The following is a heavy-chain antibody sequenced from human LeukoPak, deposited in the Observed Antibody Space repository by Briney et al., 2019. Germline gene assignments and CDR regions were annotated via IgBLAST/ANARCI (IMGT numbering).Heavy chain of an antibody. V-gene: IGHV4-30-2*01. CDR3: ARAVNSRYFDWIRGFDY. CDR2: IYHSGST. D-gene: IGHD3-9*01. Sequence: SETLSLTCAVSGGSISSGGHSWSWIRQPPGKGLEWIGYIYHSGSTYYNPSLKSRVTISVDRSKNQFSLKLSSVTAADTAVYYCARAVNSRYFDWIRGFDYWGQGTLVTVSS. CDR1: GGSISSGGHS. J-gene: IGHJ4*02.